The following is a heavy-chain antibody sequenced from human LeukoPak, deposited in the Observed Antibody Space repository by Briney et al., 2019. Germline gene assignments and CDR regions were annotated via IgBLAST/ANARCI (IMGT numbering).Heavy chain of an antibody. CDR1: NGSVGSNF. Sequence: SETLSLTCTVSNGSVGSNFWTYMRQPAGQGLEWIGRIHTSGTTNYNPSLKSRVTMSVDTSKNQFSLELSSVTAACTAVYYCAREETTRSLRAFDCWGQGTLVTVSS. CDR3: AREETTRSLRAFDC. V-gene: IGHV4-4*07. J-gene: IGHJ4*02. D-gene: IGHD5-12*01. CDR2: IHTSGTT.